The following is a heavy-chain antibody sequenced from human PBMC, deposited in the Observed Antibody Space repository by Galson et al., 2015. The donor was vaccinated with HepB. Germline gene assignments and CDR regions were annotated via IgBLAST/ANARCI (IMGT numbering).Heavy chain of an antibody. J-gene: IGHJ3*02. V-gene: IGHV2-26*01. CDR3: ARIGGYGYLDI. CDR1: GFSLSNARMG. D-gene: IGHD5-12*01. Sequence: PALVKPTQTLTLTCTVSGFSLSNARMGVSWIRQPPGKALEWLAHLFSNDEKSYSTSLKSRLTISKDTSKSQVVLTMTNMDPVDTATYYCARIGGYGYLDIWGQGTMVTVSS. CDR2: LFSNDEK.